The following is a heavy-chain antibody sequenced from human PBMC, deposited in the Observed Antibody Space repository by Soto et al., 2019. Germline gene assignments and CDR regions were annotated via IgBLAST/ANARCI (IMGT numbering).Heavy chain of an antibody. CDR3: ARDRTFYGSGSKGMDF. Sequence: GGSLRLSCVTSGFTFSSYGRHCVGQAPGKGLEWLAIIRYDGSNKYYGDSVKGRFTISRDNSNNTLYLEMNNLRAEDTAVYYCARDRTFYGSGSKGMDFWGQGTTVTVSS. CDR1: GFTFSSYG. CDR2: IRYDGSNK. D-gene: IGHD3-10*01. J-gene: IGHJ6*02. V-gene: IGHV3-30*02.